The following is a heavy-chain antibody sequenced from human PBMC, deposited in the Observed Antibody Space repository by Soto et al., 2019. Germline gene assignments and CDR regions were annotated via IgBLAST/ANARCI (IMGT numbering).Heavy chain of an antibody. Sequence: HPGGSLRLSCAASGFAFGSYWMHWVRQAPGKGLVWVSRISQDGTIATQADSVKGRFTISRDNAKNTLYLQMNSLRADDTAVYYCPPDPRPWNSCFDQWGQGTLVTVSS. J-gene: IGHJ4*02. D-gene: IGHD1-7*01. CDR2: ISQDGTIA. CDR1: GFAFGSYW. CDR3: PPDPRPWNSCFDQ. V-gene: IGHV3-74*01.